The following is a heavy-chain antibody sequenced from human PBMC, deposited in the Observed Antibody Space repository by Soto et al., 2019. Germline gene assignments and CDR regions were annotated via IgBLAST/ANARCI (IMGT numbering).Heavy chain of an antibody. J-gene: IGHJ6*02. CDR3: TREGSAPYYDYGMDA. V-gene: IGHV1-18*01. CDR1: GYTFTTYG. D-gene: IGHD3-10*01. Sequence: QVQLEQSAPEVKKPGASVKVSCKASGYTFTTYGISWVRQAPGQGLEWLGWINTHNGNTNYAQNLQGRVIMTADTSXXTAYMELRSLRSDDTAIYYCTREGSAPYYDYGMDAWGQGTTVTVSS. CDR2: INTHNGNT.